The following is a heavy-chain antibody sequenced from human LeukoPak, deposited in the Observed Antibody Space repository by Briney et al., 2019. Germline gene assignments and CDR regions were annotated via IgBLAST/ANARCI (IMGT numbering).Heavy chain of an antibody. V-gene: IGHV1-8*03. Sequence: GASVKVSCKASGYTFTSYDINWVRQATGQGLEWMGWMNPNSGNTGYAQKFQGRVTITRNTSISTAYMELSSLRSEDTAVYYCARSSGYYFPFDYWGQGTLVTVSS. D-gene: IGHD3-22*01. CDR2: MNPNSGNT. J-gene: IGHJ4*02. CDR3: ARSSGYYFPFDY. CDR1: GYTFTSYD.